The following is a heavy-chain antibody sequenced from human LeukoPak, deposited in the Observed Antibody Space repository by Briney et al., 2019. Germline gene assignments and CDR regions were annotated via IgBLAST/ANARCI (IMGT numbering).Heavy chain of an antibody. CDR3: ARDLPDY. CDR1: GFTFSFYN. Sequence: AGGSLRLSCAASGFTFSFYNMNWVRQAPGKGLEWVSYISRDSITTYYADSVKGRFTISRDNAKNSLYLQMNSLRDEDTAVYFCARDLPDYWGQGTLVTVSS. J-gene: IGHJ4*02. CDR2: ISRDSITT. V-gene: IGHV3-48*02.